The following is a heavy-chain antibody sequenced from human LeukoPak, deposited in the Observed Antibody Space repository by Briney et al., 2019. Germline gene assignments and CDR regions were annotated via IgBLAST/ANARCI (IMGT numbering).Heavy chain of an antibody. J-gene: IGHJ4*02. CDR3: ARTGRSSYYDSSGYY. CDR2: IKQDGSEK. D-gene: IGHD3-22*01. CDR1: GFTFSSYW. V-gene: IGHV3-7*01. Sequence: GGSLRLSCAASGFTFSSYWVSWVRQAPGKGLDWVANIKQDGSEKYNVASEKGRFTISRDNAKNSLYLHMNSLRAEDTAVYSCARTGRSSYYDSSGYYWGQGTLVTVSS.